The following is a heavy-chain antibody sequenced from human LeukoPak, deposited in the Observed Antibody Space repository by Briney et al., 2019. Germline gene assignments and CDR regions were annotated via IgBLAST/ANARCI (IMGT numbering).Heavy chain of an antibody. J-gene: IGHJ5*02. D-gene: IGHD5-12*01. Sequence: SETLSLTCTVSGGSINSYYWSWIRQPPGKGLEWIGHISYSGSTNYNPSLKSRVTISVDTSKNQFSLKLSSVTAADTAVYYCARGGSGYALNWFDPWGQGTLVTVSS. CDR1: GGSINSYY. CDR2: ISYSGST. CDR3: ARGGSGYALNWFDP. V-gene: IGHV4-59*01.